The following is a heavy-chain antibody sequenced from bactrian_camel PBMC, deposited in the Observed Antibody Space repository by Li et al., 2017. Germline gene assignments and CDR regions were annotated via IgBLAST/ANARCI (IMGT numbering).Heavy chain of an antibody. CDR1: GSIVSTKC. J-gene: IGHJ4*01. CDR3: TAAADGSWWTSVGY. D-gene: IGHD6*01. Sequence: HVQLVESGGGSVQAGGSLRLSCGASGSIVSTKCMGWFRQAPGKEREGVARILSDGGNTYTNYADSVKGRFTSSRDNAENIVYLQLNSLKTEDMAMYYCTAAADGSWWTSVGYWGQGTQVTVS. CDR2: ILSDGGNTYT. V-gene: IGHV3S53*01.